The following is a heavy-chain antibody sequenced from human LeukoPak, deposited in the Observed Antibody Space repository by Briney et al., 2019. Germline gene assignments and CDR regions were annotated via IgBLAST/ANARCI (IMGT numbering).Heavy chain of an antibody. CDR3: ARGPPYGGNPFDY. J-gene: IGHJ4*02. D-gene: IGHD4-17*01. CDR1: GGSISSYY. Sequence: PSETLSLTCTVSGGSISSYYWSWIRQPPGKGLEWIGYIYYSGSTNYNPSLKSRVTISVDTSKNQFSLKLSSVTAADTAVHYCARGPPYGGNPFDYWGQGTLVTVSS. CDR2: IYYSGST. V-gene: IGHV4-59*01.